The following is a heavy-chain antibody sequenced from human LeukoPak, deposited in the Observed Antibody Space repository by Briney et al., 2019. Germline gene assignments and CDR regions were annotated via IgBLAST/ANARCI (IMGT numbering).Heavy chain of an antibody. V-gene: IGHV3-30*02. CDR3: AKVSGSYLPNFDY. CDR2: IRYDGSNK. J-gene: IGHJ4*02. Sequence: GGSLRPSCAASGFTSSSYGMHWVRQAPGKGLGWVAFIRYDGSNKYYADSVKGRFTISRDNSKNTLYLQMNSLRAEDTAVYYCAKVSGSYLPNFDYWGQGTLVTVS. D-gene: IGHD2-15*01. CDR1: GFTSSSYG.